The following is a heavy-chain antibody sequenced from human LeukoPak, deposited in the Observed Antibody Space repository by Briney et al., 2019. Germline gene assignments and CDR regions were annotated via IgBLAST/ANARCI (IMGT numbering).Heavy chain of an antibody. CDR3: ARALYYDSGSYLYYGMDV. V-gene: IGHV1-69*04. Sequence: SVKVSCKASGGTFSSYAISWVRQAPGQGLEWMGRIIPILGIANYAQKFQGRVTITADKSTSTAYMELRSLRSDDTAVYYCARALYYDSGSYLYYGMDVWGQGTTVTVSS. J-gene: IGHJ6*02. CDR2: IIPILGIA. D-gene: IGHD3-10*01. CDR1: GGTFSSYA.